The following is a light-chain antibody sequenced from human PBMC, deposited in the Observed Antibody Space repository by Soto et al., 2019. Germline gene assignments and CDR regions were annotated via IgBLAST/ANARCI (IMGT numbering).Light chain of an antibody. CDR2: DAS. V-gene: IGKV3D-20*01. J-gene: IGKJ4*01. CDR1: QTVSSSD. Sequence: EIVLTQSPATLSLSQGERATLACGASQTVSSSDLAWYQQKPGLSPRLPIYDASSRATGIPARFSGSGSATDFTLTISRLAPADFAVYYCQQYSTSPTVGGETKVEIK. CDR3: QQYSTSPT.